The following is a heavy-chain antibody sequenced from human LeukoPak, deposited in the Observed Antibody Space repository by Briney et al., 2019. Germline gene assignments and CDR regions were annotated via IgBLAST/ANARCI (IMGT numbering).Heavy chain of an antibody. CDR2: IKEDESEK. J-gene: IGHJ4*02. Sequence: GGSLRLSCAASLFPFSNHWMSWVRQAPGKGLEWVANIKEDESEKYYVASVKGRFTISRDNAKNSLYLQMNSLRVEDTAVYYCARQQHSGSYGYFDYWGQGTLVTVS. CDR1: LFPFSNHW. CDR3: ARQQHSGSYGYFDY. V-gene: IGHV3-7*01. D-gene: IGHD1-26*01.